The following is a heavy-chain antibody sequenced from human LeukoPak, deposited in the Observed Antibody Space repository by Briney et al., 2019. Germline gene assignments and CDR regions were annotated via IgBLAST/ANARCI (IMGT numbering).Heavy chain of an antibody. J-gene: IGHJ4*02. V-gene: IGHV3-23*01. CDR3: ARDHVQLWTLDY. D-gene: IGHD5-18*01. CDR1: GFTFSSYA. CDR2: ISGSGGST. Sequence: GGSLRLSCAASGFTFSSYAMSWVRQAPGKGLEWVSVISGSGGSTYYADSVKGRFTISRDNSKNTLYLQMNSLRAEDTAVYYCARDHVQLWTLDYWGQGTLVTVSS.